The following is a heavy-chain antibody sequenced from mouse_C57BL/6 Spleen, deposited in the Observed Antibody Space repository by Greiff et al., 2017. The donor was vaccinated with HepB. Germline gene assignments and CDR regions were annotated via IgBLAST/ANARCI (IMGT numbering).Heavy chain of an antibody. CDR1: GYAFSSYW. V-gene: IGHV1-82*01. D-gene: IGHD1-1*01. J-gene: IGHJ4*01. Sequence: VQLQESGPELVKPGASVKISCKASGYAFSSYWMNWVKQRPGKGLEWIGRIYPGDGDTNYNGKFKGKATLTADKSSSTAYMQLSSLTSEDSAVYFCAREPHYYGSSSYAMDYWGQGTSVTVSS. CDR3: AREPHYYGSSSYAMDY. CDR2: IYPGDGDT.